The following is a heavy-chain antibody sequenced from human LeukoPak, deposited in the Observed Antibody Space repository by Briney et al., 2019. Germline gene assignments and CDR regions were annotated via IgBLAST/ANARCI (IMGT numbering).Heavy chain of an antibody. CDR2: ISWNSGNI. Sequence: HPGGSLRLSCAASGFTFRTHGMHWVRQTPGKGLEWVSGISWNSGNIVYADSVKGRFTISRDNAKNSLYLQMNSLRAEDTALYYCAKDTGDYGDYYFDYWGQGTLVTVSS. V-gene: IGHV3-9*01. CDR1: GFTFRTHG. D-gene: IGHD4-17*01. J-gene: IGHJ4*02. CDR3: AKDTGDYGDYYFDY.